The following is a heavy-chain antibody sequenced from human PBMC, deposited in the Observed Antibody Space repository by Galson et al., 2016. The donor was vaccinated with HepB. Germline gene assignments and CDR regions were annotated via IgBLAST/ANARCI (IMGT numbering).Heavy chain of an antibody. CDR2: ISGSDDST. Sequence: SLRLSCAASGFTFSSYAMSWVRQAPGKGLEWVSAISGSDDSTYYADSVKGRFTISRDNSKNTLYLQMNSLRGEDTAVYYCAKLGATSSYRNYGDYFDYWGQGTLVTVSS. CDR1: GFTFSSYA. V-gene: IGHV3-23*01. D-gene: IGHD4-17*01. CDR3: AKLGATSSYRNYGDYFDY. J-gene: IGHJ4*02.